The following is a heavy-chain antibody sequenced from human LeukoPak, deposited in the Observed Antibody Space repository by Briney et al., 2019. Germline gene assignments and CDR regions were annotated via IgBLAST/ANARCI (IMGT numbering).Heavy chain of an antibody. V-gene: IGHV3-66*01. CDR1: GFTVSSNY. J-gene: IGHJ4*02. D-gene: IGHD3-3*01. Sequence: PGGSLRLSCAASGFTVSSNYMSWVRQAPGKGLEWVSVIYSGGSIYYADSVKGRFTISRDNAKNSLYLQMNSLRAEDTAVYYCARDTTYYDFWSGYSNFDYWGQGTLVTVSS. CDR3: ARDTTYYDFWSGYSNFDY. CDR2: IYSGGSI.